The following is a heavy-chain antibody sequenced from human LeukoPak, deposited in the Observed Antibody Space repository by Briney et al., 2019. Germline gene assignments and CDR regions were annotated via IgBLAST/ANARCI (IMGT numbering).Heavy chain of an antibody. J-gene: IGHJ4*02. CDR3: AKDALIGRGYSYGYYDY. D-gene: IGHD5-18*01. CDR1: GFTFSTYA. CDR2: ISGNGDST. V-gene: IGHV3-23*01. Sequence: GGSLRLSCAASGFTFSTYAMSWVRQAPGKGLEWVSAISGNGDSTYYADSVKGRFTISRDNSKNTLYLQMNSLGAEDTAAYYCAKDALIGRGYSYGYYDYWGQGTLVTVSS.